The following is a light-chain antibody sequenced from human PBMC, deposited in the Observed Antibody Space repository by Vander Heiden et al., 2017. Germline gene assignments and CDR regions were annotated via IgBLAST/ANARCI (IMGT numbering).Light chain of an antibody. CDR1: SSNIGSNT. CDR2: SNN. Sequence: QSVLTPPPSASGTPGQRVTISCSGSSSNIGSNTVNWYQQLPGTAPKLLIYSNNQRPSGVPDQFSGSKSGTSASLAISGLQSEDEADYYCAAWDDSLNGWVFGGGTKLTVL. J-gene: IGLJ3*02. V-gene: IGLV1-44*01. CDR3: AAWDDSLNGWV.